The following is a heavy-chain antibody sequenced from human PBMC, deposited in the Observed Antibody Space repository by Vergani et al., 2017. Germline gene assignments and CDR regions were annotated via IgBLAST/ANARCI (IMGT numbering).Heavy chain of an antibody. CDR2: IFSNDEK. D-gene: IGHD7-27*01. CDR1: GFSLSNARMG. CDR3: ARIDEGTGISVHFDY. Sequence: QITLKESGPTLVKPTQTLTLTCTVSGFSLSNARMGVSWIRQPPGKALEWLAHIFSNDEKSYSTSLKSRLTISKDTSKSQVVLTMTNMDPVDTATYYCARIDEGTGISVHFDYWGQGTLVTVSS. V-gene: IGHV2-26*01. J-gene: IGHJ4*02.